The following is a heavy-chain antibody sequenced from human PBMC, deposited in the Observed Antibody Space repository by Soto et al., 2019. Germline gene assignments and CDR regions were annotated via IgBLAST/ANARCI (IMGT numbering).Heavy chain of an antibody. CDR1: GFSLRDYG. CDR3: ARDPTGGYFHYDY. D-gene: IGHD1-26*01. Sequence: GGSLRLSCAASGFSLRDYGMHWVRQAPGKGLEYVAAVSDDGSEQYYADSVRGRFTISRDNSKNTVYLQLDSLTTGDTAVYYCARDPTGGYFHYDYWGQGALVTVSS. CDR2: VSDDGSEQ. V-gene: IGHV3-30*17. J-gene: IGHJ4*02.